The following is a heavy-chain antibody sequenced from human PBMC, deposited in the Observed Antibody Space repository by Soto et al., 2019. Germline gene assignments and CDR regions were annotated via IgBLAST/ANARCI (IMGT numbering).Heavy chain of an antibody. Sequence: SQTLSLTCVGSGDTVSSNSVAWECGIRSPSRVLEWLGRTYYRSRWYSDYAVSVRSRIDINADTSKNQVSLQLNSVTPEDTAVYYCARSEEDSDYYYYGMDAWGRGTTVTVSS. V-gene: IGHV6-1*01. CDR1: GDTVSSNSVA. CDR2: TYYRSRWYS. D-gene: IGHD2-15*01. J-gene: IGHJ6*02. CDR3: ARSEEDSDYYYYGMDA.